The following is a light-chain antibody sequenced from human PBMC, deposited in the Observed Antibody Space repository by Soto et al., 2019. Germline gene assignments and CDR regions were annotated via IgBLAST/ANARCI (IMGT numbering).Light chain of an antibody. CDR3: SSYAGSNTVV. CDR1: SGDIGGYNY. Sequence: QSALTQPPSASGSPGQSVTISCSGTSGDIGGYNYVSWYQQRPGEAPKLMFYEVSQRPSGVPDRFSGSKSGITASLTVSGLQAEDEADYYCSSYAGSNTVVFGGGTKLTVL. J-gene: IGLJ3*02. V-gene: IGLV2-8*01. CDR2: EVS.